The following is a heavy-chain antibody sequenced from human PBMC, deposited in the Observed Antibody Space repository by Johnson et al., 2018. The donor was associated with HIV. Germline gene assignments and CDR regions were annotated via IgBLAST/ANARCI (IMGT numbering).Heavy chain of an antibody. CDR2: IKSKTDGGTT. D-gene: IGHD4-17*01. Sequence: VQLVESGRGFIQRRESLRLSSSASGFTVSSNYMSRVRQAPGKGLEWVGRIKSKTDGGTTDYAAPVKGRFTISRDDSKNTLYLQMNSLKTEDTAVYYCTTHYGLGGLIACDIWGQGTMVTVSS. CDR3: TTHYGLGGLIACDI. V-gene: IGHV3-15*01. CDR1: GFTVSSNY. J-gene: IGHJ3*02.